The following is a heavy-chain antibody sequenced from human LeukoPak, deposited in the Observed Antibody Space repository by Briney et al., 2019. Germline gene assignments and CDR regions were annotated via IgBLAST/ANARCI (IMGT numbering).Heavy chain of an antibody. Sequence: GRSLRLSCAASGFTFSSYAMHWVRQAPGKGLEWVAVISYDGSNKYYSDSVKGRFTISRDNSKNTLYLQMNSLRAEDTAVYYCARALDVWGKGTTVTVSS. CDR2: ISYDGSNK. V-gene: IGHV3-30-3*01. CDR1: GFTFSSYA. J-gene: IGHJ6*04. CDR3: ARALDV.